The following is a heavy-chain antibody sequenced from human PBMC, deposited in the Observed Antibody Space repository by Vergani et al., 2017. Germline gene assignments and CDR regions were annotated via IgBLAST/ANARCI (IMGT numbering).Heavy chain of an antibody. J-gene: IGHJ6*02. CDR2: IDPSDSYT. CDR1: GYSFTSYW. V-gene: IGHV5-10-1*03. CDR3: AGFLVVPAAGGYYYYGMDV. D-gene: IGHD2-2*01. Sequence: EVQLVQSGAEVKKPGESLRISCKGSGYSFTSYWISWVRQMPGKGLEWMGRIDPSDSYTNYSPSFQGHVTISADKSISTAYLQWSSLKASDTAMYYCAGFLVVPAAGGYYYYGMDVWGQGTTVTVSS.